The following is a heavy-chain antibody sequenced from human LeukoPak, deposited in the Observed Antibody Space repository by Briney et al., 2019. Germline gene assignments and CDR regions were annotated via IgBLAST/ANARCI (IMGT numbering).Heavy chain of an antibody. CDR2: MNTNSGNT. D-gene: IGHD2-2*01. J-gene: IGHJ5*02. CDR3: ARGGDIAVVPAAMIGP. V-gene: IGHV1-8*02. CDR1: GGTFSSYA. Sequence: ASVKVSCKASGGTFSSYAISWVRQATGQGLEWMGWMNTNSGNTGHAQKFQGRLTMTRDTSTNTAYMELSSLRSEDTVVYYCARGGDIAVVPAAMIGPWGQGTLVTVSS.